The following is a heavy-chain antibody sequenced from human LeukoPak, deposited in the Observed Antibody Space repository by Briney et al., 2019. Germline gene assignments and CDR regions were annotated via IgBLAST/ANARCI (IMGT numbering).Heavy chain of an antibody. CDR2: IYYSGST. D-gene: IGHD6-13*01. V-gene: IGHV4-39*01. Sequence: PSETLSLTCTVSGGSISSSSYYWGWIRQPPGKGLEWIGSIYYSGSTYYNPSLNSRVTISVDTSKNQVSLKLSSVTAADTAVYYCARSLSYSSSFFDYWGQGTLVTVSS. CDR3: ARSLSYSSSFFDY. CDR1: GGSISSSSYY. J-gene: IGHJ4*02.